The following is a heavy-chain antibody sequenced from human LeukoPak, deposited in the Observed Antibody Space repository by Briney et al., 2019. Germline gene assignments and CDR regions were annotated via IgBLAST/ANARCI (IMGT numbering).Heavy chain of an antibody. D-gene: IGHD3-22*01. Sequence: GRSLRLSCAASGFTFSSYAMHWVRQAPGKGLEWVAVISYDGSNKYYADSVKGRFTISRDNSKNTLYLQMNSLRAEDTAVYYCAREYDSSGYYYEGYYFDYWGQGTLVTVSS. J-gene: IGHJ4*02. V-gene: IGHV3-30-3*01. CDR3: AREYDSSGYYYEGYYFDY. CDR1: GFTFSSYA. CDR2: ISYDGSNK.